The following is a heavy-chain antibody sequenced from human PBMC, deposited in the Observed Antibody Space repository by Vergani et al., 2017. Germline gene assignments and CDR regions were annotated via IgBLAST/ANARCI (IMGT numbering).Heavy chain of an antibody. V-gene: IGHV1-69*01. CDR3: ARSGYSSSWWRYFDY. D-gene: IGHD6-13*01. Sequence: QVQLVQSGAEVKKPGSSVKVSCKASGGTFSSYAISWVRQAPGQGLEWMGGIIPIFGTANYAQKFQGRVTITADESTRTAYMELSSLRSEDTAVYDGARSGYSSSWWRYFDYWGQGTLVTVSS. CDR2: IIPIFGTA. CDR1: GGTFSSYA. J-gene: IGHJ4*02.